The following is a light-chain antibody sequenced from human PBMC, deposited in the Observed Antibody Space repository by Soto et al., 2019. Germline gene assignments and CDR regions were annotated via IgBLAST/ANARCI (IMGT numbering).Light chain of an antibody. V-gene: IGLV2-14*01. CDR3: SSYTSSSTLYV. Sequence: QSALTQPSSASGSPGQSVTISCTGTSSDVGGYNYVSWYQQHPGKAPKLMIYDVSKRPSGVSNRFSGSKSGNTASLTISGLQAEDEADYYCSSYTSSSTLYVFGTGTKVTV. CDR2: DVS. J-gene: IGLJ1*01. CDR1: SSDVGGYNY.